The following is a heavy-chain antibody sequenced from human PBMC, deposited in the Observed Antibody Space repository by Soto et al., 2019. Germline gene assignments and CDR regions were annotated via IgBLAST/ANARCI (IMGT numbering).Heavy chain of an antibody. J-gene: IGHJ3*02. V-gene: IGHV3-74*01. CDR3: ARGERGAFDI. CDR2: IHSDGSST. D-gene: IGHD1-26*01. Sequence: EVQLVESGGGLVQPGESLRLSCAASGFTFSYYWMHWGRQAPGKGLVWVSRIHSDGSSTTYADSVKGRFTISRDNARNTVYLQMNSLRGEDTAVYYCARGERGAFDIWGQGTVVTVSS. CDR1: GFTFSYYW.